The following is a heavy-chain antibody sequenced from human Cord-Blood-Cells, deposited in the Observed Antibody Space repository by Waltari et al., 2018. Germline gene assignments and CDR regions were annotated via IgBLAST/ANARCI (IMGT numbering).Heavy chain of an antibody. Sequence: QVQLQESGPGLVKPSQTLSLTCTVSDGSISSGGYYWSWFRPNPGKGLEWIGYIYYSVRTYYNPSLKSRVTISVDTSKNQCSLKLSSVTAADTAVYYCARARRDGYNPFDYWGQGTLVTVSS. D-gene: IGHD5-12*01. CDR2: IYYSVRT. V-gene: IGHV4-31*03. J-gene: IGHJ4*02. CDR3: ARARRDGYNPFDY. CDR1: DGSISSGGYY.